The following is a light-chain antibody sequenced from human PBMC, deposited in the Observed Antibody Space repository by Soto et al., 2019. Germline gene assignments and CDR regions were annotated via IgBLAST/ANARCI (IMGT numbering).Light chain of an antibody. CDR3: QQYSSSPLT. J-gene: IGKJ4*01. CDR1: QSVSNNY. Sequence: EIVLTQSPGTLSLSPGERSTLSFRSSQSVSNNYLAWYQQKPGQAPRLLIYGASNRATGIPDRFSGSGSGTDFTLTISRLEPEDFAVYYCQQYSSSPLTFGGGTKVDIK. V-gene: IGKV3-20*01. CDR2: GAS.